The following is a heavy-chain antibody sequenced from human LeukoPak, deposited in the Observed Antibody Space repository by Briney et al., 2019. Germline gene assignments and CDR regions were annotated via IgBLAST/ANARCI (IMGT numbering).Heavy chain of an antibody. J-gene: IGHJ4*02. CDR3: AKLPGDCGPY. D-gene: IGHD2-21*02. Sequence: GGSLRLSCAASGFTFSSYAMNWVRQAPGKGLEWVSYISGSGLSTYYADSVKGRFTISRDNSKNTLYLQMNSLRAEDTAVYYCAKLPGDCGPYWGQGTLVTVSS. CDR2: ISGSGLST. V-gene: IGHV3-23*01. CDR1: GFTFSSYA.